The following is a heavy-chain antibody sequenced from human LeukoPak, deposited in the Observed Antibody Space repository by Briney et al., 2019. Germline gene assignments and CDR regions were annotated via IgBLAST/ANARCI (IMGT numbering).Heavy chain of an antibody. CDR2: ISGSGGST. V-gene: IGHV3-23*01. D-gene: IGHD2-2*01. CDR1: GFTFSSYA. J-gene: IGHJ4*02. Sequence: GGSLRLSCAACGFTFSSYAMSWVRQAPGKGLEWVSAISGSGGSTYYADSVKGRFTISRDNSKNTLYLQMNSLRAEDTAVYYCAKGQLLDMALFDYWGQGTLVTVSS. CDR3: AKGQLLDMALFDY.